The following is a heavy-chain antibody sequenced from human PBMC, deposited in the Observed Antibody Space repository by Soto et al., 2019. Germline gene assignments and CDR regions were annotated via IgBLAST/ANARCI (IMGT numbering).Heavy chain of an antibody. V-gene: IGHV1-3*01. CDR3: ARVGQYYYGMDV. CDR2: INAGNDNT. Sequence: QVQLVQSGAEVKKPGASVKVSCKASGYTFTTYVMHWVRQAPGQRLEWMGWINAGNDNTKYSKKFQGRVTITRDTSASTVDMELSSLSAEDTAVYYCARVGQYYYGMDVWGQGTTVTVPS. J-gene: IGHJ6*02. D-gene: IGHD3-3*01. CDR1: GYTFTTYV.